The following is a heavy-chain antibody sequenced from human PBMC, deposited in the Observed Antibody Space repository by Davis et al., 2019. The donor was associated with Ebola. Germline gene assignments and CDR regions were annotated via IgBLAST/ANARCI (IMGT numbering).Heavy chain of an antibody. CDR1: AYTFTSYY. CDR3: ARDWVGATYYFDY. Sequence: ASVKVSCKASAYTFTSYYMHCVRQAPGQGLEWMGIINPSGGSTSYAQKFQGRVTMTTDTSTSTAYMELRSLRSDDTAVYYCARDWVGATYYFDYWGQGTLVTVSS. CDR2: INPSGGST. D-gene: IGHD1-26*01. V-gene: IGHV1-46*01. J-gene: IGHJ4*02.